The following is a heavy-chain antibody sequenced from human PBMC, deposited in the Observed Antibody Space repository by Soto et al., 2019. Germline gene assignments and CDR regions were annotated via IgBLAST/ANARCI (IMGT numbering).Heavy chain of an antibody. CDR2: IYYSGST. D-gene: IGHD2-15*01. V-gene: IGHV4-31*03. CDR1: GGSISSGGYY. J-gene: IGHJ6*02. CDR3: AREARVAYYYYGMDV. Sequence: QVQLQESGPGLVKPSQTLSLTCTVSGGSISSGGYYWSWIRQHPGKGLEWIGYIYYSGSTYYNPSLKIRFTISVDTSKNQFSLKLSSVTAADTAVYYCAREARVAYYYYGMDVWGQGTTVTVSS.